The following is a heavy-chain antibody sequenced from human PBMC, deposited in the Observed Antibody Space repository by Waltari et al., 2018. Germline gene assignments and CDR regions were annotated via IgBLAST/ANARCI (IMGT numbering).Heavy chain of an antibody. CDR3: ARDPHYSNFDY. V-gene: IGHV3-7*01. D-gene: IGHD4-4*01. Sequence: EVHLVESGGGLVQPGGSLRLSCAASGFTFSTYWMTWVRQAPGKGVEWLANIKGDGSQKNYVASVKGRFTISRDTANNSLYLQMNSLRAEDTAVYYCARDPHYSNFDYWGQGTLVTVSS. CDR2: IKGDGSQK. CDR1: GFTFSTYW. J-gene: IGHJ4*02.